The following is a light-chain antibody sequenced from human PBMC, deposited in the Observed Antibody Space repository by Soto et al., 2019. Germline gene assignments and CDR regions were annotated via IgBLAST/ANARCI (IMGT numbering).Light chain of an antibody. CDR3: QSYDSRQYV. CDR1: KSNIGAGYD. CDR2: GKN. V-gene: IGLV1-40*01. Sequence: QSVLTQPPSVSGAPGQRVTISCTGSKSNIGAGYDVHWYQLLPGTAPKLLIYGKNSRPSGVPDRFSGSKSGTSASLAITGLQAEDEADYYCQSYDSRQYVFGTGTKVTVL. J-gene: IGLJ1*01.